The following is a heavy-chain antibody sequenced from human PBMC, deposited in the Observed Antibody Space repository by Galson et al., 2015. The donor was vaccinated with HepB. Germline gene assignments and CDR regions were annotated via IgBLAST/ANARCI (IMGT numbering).Heavy chain of an antibody. Sequence: SVKVSCKASGGTFRSYAISWVRQAPGQGLEWMGGITAIFGTANYAQKFQGRITITADESTSTVYMELNSLRTADTAVYYCARGPYYYHSSEVHYWGQGTLVTVSS. CDR2: ITAIFGTA. CDR1: GGTFRSYA. D-gene: IGHD3-22*01. J-gene: IGHJ4*02. CDR3: ARGPYYYHSSEVHY. V-gene: IGHV1-69*13.